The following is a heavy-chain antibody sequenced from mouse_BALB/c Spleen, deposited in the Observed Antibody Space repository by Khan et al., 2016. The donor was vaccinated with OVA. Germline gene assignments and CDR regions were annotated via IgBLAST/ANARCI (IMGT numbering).Heavy chain of an antibody. CDR2: ISYSGVT. D-gene: IGHD1-1*01. Sequence: EVQLQESGPGLVKPSQSLSLTCTVTGYSITSGYAWNWIRQFPGNKLEWMGYISYSGVTSYTPSLKSRISITRDTSKNQFFLQLNSVTTEDTATYYCARGNYYGYYFDYWGQVTTHTVST. V-gene: IGHV3-2*02. J-gene: IGHJ2*01. CDR1: GYSITSGYA. CDR3: ARGNYYGYYFDY.